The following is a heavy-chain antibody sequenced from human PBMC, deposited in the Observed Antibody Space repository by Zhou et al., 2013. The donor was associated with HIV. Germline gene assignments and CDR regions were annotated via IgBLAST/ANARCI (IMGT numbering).Heavy chain of an antibody. Sequence: QVQLVQSGAEVKKPGSSVKVSCKASGGTFSSYAISWVRQAPGQGLEWMGRIIPILNLTNNAQKFQGRLSITVDKSTTTVYMDLSSLRSDDTAVYYCARVRDGYNSGEYYFDSWGQGTLVTVSS. J-gene: IGHJ4*02. V-gene: IGHV1-69*04. CDR2: IIPILNLT. D-gene: IGHD5-12*01. CDR1: GGTFSSYA. CDR3: ARVRDGYNSGEYYFDS.